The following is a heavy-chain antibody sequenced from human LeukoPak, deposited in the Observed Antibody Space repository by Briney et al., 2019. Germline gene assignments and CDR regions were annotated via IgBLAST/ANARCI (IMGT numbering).Heavy chain of an antibody. J-gene: IGHJ5*02. V-gene: IGHV1-24*01. Sequence: ASVKVSCKVSGYTLTELSMHWVRQAPGKGLEWMGGFDPEDGETIYAQKFQGRVTMTEDTSTDTAYMELSSLRSEDTAVYYCATNRLMIFGVVAGFDPWGQGTLVTVSS. CDR1: GYTLTELS. CDR3: ATNRLMIFGVVAGFDP. CDR2: FDPEDGET. D-gene: IGHD3-3*01.